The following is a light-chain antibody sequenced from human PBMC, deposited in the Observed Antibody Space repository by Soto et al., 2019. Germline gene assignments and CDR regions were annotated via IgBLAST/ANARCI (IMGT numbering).Light chain of an antibody. V-gene: IGKV3-11*01. J-gene: IGKJ5*01. CDR2: GAS. Sequence: DIVLTHSPATLSLSPGERATLSCRASQSVSSYLAWYQQKPGQAPSLLIYGASTRATGIPDRFSGSGSGTDFTLTISSLEPEDFAVYYCQQRSNWPITFGQGTRLEI. CDR3: QQRSNWPIT. CDR1: QSVSSY.